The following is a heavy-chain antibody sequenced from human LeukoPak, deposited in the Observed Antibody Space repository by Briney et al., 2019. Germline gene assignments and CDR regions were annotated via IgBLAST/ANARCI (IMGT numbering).Heavy chain of an antibody. V-gene: IGHV3-49*03. D-gene: IGHD3-22*01. CDR3: TLPLSITMIVVDAWFDP. J-gene: IGHJ5*02. Sequence: PGGSLRLSCTASGFTFGDYAMSWFRQAPGKGLEWVGFIRSKAYGGTTEYAASVKGRFTISRDDSKSIAYLQMNSLKTEDTAVYYCTLPLSITMIVVDAWFDPWGQGTLVTVSS. CDR2: IRSKAYGGTT. CDR1: GFTFGDYA.